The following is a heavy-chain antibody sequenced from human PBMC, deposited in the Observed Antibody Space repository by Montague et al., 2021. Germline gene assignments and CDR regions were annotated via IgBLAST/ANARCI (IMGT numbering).Heavy chain of an antibody. CDR1: GASITSNIYY. D-gene: IGHD6-13*01. J-gene: IGHJ5*02. V-gene: IGHV4-39*07. CDR3: ARVFSSWYVGWFDP. Sequence: SETLSLTCTVSGASITSNIYYWGWIPQSPGKGLEWIGSINYSGNSFYQPSLKSRITMAVDTSKNQFSLKLSSVTAADTAIYYCARVFSSWYVGWFDPWGQGTLVTVSS. CDR2: INYSGNS.